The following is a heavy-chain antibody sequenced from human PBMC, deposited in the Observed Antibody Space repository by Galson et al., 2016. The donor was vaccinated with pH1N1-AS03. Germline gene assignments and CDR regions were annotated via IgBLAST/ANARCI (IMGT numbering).Heavy chain of an antibody. CDR1: EFTLSIYY. V-gene: IGHV3-48*02. CDR3: ARDTGYGGTFDN. D-gene: IGHD5-12*01. CDR2: INRRSDVI. J-gene: IGHJ4*02. Sequence: SLRLSCAASEFTLSIYYMSWVRQAPGKGLEWVSYINRRSDVIDYVDSVRGRFTISRDNARNSLYLQMHSLRDDDTAVYYCARDTGYGGTFDNWGQGALVTVSS.